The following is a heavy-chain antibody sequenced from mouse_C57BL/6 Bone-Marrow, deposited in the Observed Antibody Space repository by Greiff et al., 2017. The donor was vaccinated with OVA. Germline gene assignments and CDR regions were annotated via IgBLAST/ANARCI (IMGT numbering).Heavy chain of an antibody. CDR3: ARKNYDYDY. Sequence: EVHLVESGGGLVKPGGSLKLSCAASGFTFSSYAMSWVRQTPEKRLEWVATISDGGSYTYYPDNVKGRFTISRDNAKNNLYLQMSHLKSEDTAMYYCARKNYDYDYWGQGTTLTVSS. CDR1: GFTFSSYA. CDR2: ISDGGSYT. V-gene: IGHV5-4*01. J-gene: IGHJ2*01. D-gene: IGHD2-4*01.